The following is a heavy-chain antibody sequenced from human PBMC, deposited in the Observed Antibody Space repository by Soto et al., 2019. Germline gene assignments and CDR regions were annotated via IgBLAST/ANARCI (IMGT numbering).Heavy chain of an antibody. CDR2: IYPGDSDT. V-gene: IGHV5-51*01. Sequence: GESLKISCKGSGYSFTSYWIGWVRQMPGKGLEWMGIIYPGDSDTRYSPSFQGQVTISADKSISTAYLQWSSLKASDTAMYYCARHRLNPDTAMVDAFDIWGQGTMVTVSS. CDR3: ARHRLNPDTAMVDAFDI. J-gene: IGHJ3*02. D-gene: IGHD5-18*01. CDR1: GYSFTSYW.